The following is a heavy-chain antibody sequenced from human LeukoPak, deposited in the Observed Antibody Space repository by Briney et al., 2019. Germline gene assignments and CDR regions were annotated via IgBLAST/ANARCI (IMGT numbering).Heavy chain of an antibody. Sequence: GGSLRLSCAASGFTFSSYGTSWVRQAPGKGLEWVSAISGSGGSTYYADSVKGRFTISRDNSKNTLYLQMNSLRADDTAVYYCATGGNWNYGAGYWGQGTLVTVSS. D-gene: IGHD1-7*01. V-gene: IGHV3-23*01. CDR2: ISGSGGST. CDR1: GFTFSSYG. CDR3: ATGGNWNYGAGY. J-gene: IGHJ4*02.